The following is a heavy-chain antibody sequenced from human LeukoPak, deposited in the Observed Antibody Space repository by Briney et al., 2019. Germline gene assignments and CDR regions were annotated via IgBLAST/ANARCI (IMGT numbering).Heavy chain of an antibody. CDR1: GGSFSGYY. J-gene: IGHJ4*02. D-gene: IGHD3-22*01. Sequence: SETLSLTCAVYGGSFSGYYWSWIRQPPGKGLEWIGEINHSGSTNYNPSLKSRVTISVDTSKNQFSLKLSSVTAADTAVYYCARGDYYDNSGYNLDYWGQGTLVTVSS. CDR2: INHSGST. CDR3: ARGDYYDNSGYNLDY. V-gene: IGHV4-34*01.